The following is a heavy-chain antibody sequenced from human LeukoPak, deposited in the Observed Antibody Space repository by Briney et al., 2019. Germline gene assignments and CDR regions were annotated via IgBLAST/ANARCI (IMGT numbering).Heavy chain of an antibody. D-gene: IGHD1-26*01. J-gene: IGHJ6*03. CDR1: GFTFSSYS. CDR2: IGRSNSTI. Sequence: PGGSLRLSCAASGFTFSSYSMHWVRQAPGTGLEWVSYIGRSNSTIYYADSVKGRFTISRDNSKNTLYLQMNSLRGEDTAVYYCAKGGDTMSGTYYYDMDVWGKGTTVTIS. V-gene: IGHV3-48*01. CDR3: AKGGDTMSGTYYYDMDV.